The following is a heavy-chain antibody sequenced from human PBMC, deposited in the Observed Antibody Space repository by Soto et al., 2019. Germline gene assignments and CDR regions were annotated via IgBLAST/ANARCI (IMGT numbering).Heavy chain of an antibody. V-gene: IGHV4-61*01. Sequence: PSETLSLTCTVSGGSVSSGTYDWNWIRQSPGKGLEWIGYISNTGSTDHNPSFGSRVTISVDTSKNQFSLTLRSVTAADTAVYFCSRGPLYYANTIGYYYRGPFDYWGQGSLVTVSS. CDR3: SRGPLYYANTIGYYYRGPFDY. D-gene: IGHD3-22*01. CDR2: ISNTGST. J-gene: IGHJ4*02. CDR1: GGSVSSGTYD.